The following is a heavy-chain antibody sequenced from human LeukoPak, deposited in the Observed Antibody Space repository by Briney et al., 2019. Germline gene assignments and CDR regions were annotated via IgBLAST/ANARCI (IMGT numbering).Heavy chain of an antibody. CDR1: GFTFSSYE. V-gene: IGHV3-48*03. Sequence: GGSLRLSCAASGFTFSSYEMNWVRQAPGKGLEWVSYISSSGSTIYYADSVKGRFTISRDNAKNSLYLQMNSLRAEDTAVYYCARDEGSGSYYVVRYWGQGTLVTVSS. CDR3: ARDEGSGSYYVVRY. CDR2: ISSSGSTI. D-gene: IGHD1-26*01. J-gene: IGHJ4*02.